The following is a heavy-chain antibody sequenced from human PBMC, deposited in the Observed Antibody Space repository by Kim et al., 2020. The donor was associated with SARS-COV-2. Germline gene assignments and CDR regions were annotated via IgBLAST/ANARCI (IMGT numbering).Heavy chain of an antibody. Sequence: GGSLRLSCAASGFIFSSYEMDWVRQAPGKGLEWVSYISDSGSNRYYADSVKRRFTISRDNAKNSLYLEMNSLRAEDTAVYYCARIVISARGFTMDVWGQGTTVTVSS. CDR2: ISDSGSNR. D-gene: IGHD3-16*02. CDR1: GFIFSSYE. CDR3: ARIVISARGFTMDV. V-gene: IGHV3-48*03. J-gene: IGHJ6*02.